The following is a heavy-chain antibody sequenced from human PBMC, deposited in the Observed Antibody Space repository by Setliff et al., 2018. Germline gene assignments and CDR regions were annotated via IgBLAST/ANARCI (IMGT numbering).Heavy chain of an antibody. D-gene: IGHD6-19*01. J-gene: IGHJ4*02. V-gene: IGHV1-18*01. CDR1: GYTFTNYG. Sequence: ASVKVSCKASGYTFTNYGVTWVQQAPGQGLEWMGWIGAYNDNTYNAHKFQGRVTMTSDTSTSTAYMELRSLRSDDTAVYYCARVTIAVAGYFDFWGQGTLVTVSS. CDR3: ARVTIAVAGYFDF. CDR2: IGAYNDNT.